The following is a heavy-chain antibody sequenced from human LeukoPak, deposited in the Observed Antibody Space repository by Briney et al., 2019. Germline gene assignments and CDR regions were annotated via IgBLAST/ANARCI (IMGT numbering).Heavy chain of an antibody. D-gene: IGHD3-10*02. CDR3: AELGITMIGGV. Sequence: GGSLRLSCAASGFTFSSYAMSWVRQAPGKGLEWVSAISGSGSTNYADSVKGRFTISRDNSKNTLYLQMNSLRAEDTAVYYCAELGITMIGGVWGKGTTVTISS. CDR2: ISGSGST. J-gene: IGHJ6*04. CDR1: GFTFSSYA. V-gene: IGHV3-23*01.